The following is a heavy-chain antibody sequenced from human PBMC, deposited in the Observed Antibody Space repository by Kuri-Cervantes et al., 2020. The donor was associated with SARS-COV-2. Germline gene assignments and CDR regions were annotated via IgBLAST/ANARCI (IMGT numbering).Heavy chain of an antibody. CDR2: VSASGGGT. CDR1: GFTFDDYA. Sequence: GGSLRLSCAASGFTFDDYAMSWVRQAPGKGLEWVSVVSASGGGTFYADSVKGRFTISRDNSKNTLYLQMNSLKNEDTAVYYCTTGKTGPLWYWGQGTLVTVSS. V-gene: IGHV3-23*01. D-gene: IGHD1-14*01. J-gene: IGHJ4*02. CDR3: TTGKTGPLWY.